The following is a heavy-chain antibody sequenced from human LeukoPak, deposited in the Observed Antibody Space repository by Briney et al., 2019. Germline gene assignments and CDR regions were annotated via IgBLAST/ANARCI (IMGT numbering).Heavy chain of an antibody. CDR1: GSTFNNYA. CDR3: ATVIREHQLVRSSLY. J-gene: IGHJ4*02. D-gene: IGHD2-2*01. CDR2: ISGNGGIT. V-gene: IGHV3-23*01. Sequence: GGSLRLSCAASGSTFNNYAMSWVRQAPGKGLEWVSAISGNGGITYYADSVKGRFTISRDISKNTLYLQMNSLSAEDTAVYYCATVIREHQLVRSSLYWGQGTLVTVSS.